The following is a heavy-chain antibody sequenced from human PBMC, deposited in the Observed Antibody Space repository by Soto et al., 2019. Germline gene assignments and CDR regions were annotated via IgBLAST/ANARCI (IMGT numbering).Heavy chain of an antibody. Sequence: GGSLRLSCAASGFTFSSYAMSWVRQAPGKGLEWVSAISGSGGSTYYADSVKGRFTISRDNSKNTLYLQMNSLRAEDTAVYYCAKGGSGWSTPYYFDYWGQGTLVTSPQ. V-gene: IGHV3-23*01. J-gene: IGHJ4*02. CDR3: AKGGSGWSTPYYFDY. CDR1: GFTFSSYA. CDR2: ISGSGGST. D-gene: IGHD6-19*01.